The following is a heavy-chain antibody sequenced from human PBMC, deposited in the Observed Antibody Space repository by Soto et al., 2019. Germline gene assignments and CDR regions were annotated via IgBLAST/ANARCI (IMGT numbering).Heavy chain of an antibody. V-gene: IGHV4-34*01. J-gene: IGHJ4*02. CDR1: GGSFSGYY. CDR2: INHSGST. Sequence: SETLSLTCAVYGGSFSGYYWSWIRQPPGKGLEWIGEINHSGSTNYNPSLKSRVTISVDTSKNQFSLKLSSVTAADTAVYYCARDSRSTSPIDYWGQGTLVTVSS. CDR3: ARDSRSTSPIDY. D-gene: IGHD2-2*01.